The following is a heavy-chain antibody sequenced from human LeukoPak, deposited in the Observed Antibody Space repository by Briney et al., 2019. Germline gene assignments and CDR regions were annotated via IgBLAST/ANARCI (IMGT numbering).Heavy chain of an antibody. CDR2: IIRSGGST. CDR1: GFTFSSYA. Sequence: PGGSLRLSCAASGFTFSSYAMSWVRQAPGKTLEWVSAIIRSGGSTYYADSVKGRFTISRDNSKNTLYLQMNSLRAEDTAVYYCAKDKTQQLVTNEYFQHWGQGTLVTVSS. J-gene: IGHJ1*01. V-gene: IGHV3-23*01. CDR3: AKDKTQQLVTNEYFQH. D-gene: IGHD6-13*01.